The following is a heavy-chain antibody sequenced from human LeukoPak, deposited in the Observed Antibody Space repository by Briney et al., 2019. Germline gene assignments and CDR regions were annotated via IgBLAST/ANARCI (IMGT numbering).Heavy chain of an antibody. D-gene: IGHD1-26*01. J-gene: IGHJ4*02. CDR1: GYTFTNYG. CDR2: IIPIFGTA. Sequence: SVEVSCKASGYTFTNYGISWVRQAPGQGLEWMGGIIPIFGTANYAQKFQGRVTITADESTSTAYMELSSLRSEDTAVYYCASGGGQWELRGAFDYWGQGTLVTVSS. CDR3: ASGGGQWELRGAFDY. V-gene: IGHV1-69*13.